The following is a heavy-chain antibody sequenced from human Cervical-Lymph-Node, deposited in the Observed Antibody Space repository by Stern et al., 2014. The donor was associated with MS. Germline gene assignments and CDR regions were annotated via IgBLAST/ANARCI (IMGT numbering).Heavy chain of an antibody. CDR2: IDTDGDT. J-gene: IGHJ6*02. CDR3: ARERVEWAGGSYDLGTGFETQTYDHYEMDV. CDR1: GFSVSDSC. Sequence: EVQLVESGGGLVQPGGSLRLSCAASGFSVSDSCMSWVRQSPGKGLQWVSSIDTDGDTPYAASMRGRFSVSRHSSKNTLYLQMNTLRAEDTAVYYCARERVEWAGGSYDLGTGFETQTYDHYEMDVWGQGTTVTVS. D-gene: IGHD1-26*01. V-gene: IGHV3-53*04.